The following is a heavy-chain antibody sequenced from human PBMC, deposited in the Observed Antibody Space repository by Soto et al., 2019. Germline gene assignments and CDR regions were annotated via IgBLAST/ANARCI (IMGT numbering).Heavy chain of an antibody. Sequence: QLQLQESGSGLVTPSQTLSLTCAVSGGSISSGGYSWSWIRQPPGKGLEWIAYIYHSGSTYYNPSLKSRVTISVDRSNNQFSLKLSSVTAADTAVYYCARGFDSLFYGLDVWGQGTTLTVSS. J-gene: IGHJ6*02. D-gene: IGHD3-9*01. V-gene: IGHV4-30-2*01. CDR2: IYHSGST. CDR1: GGSISSGGYS. CDR3: ARGFDSLFYGLDV.